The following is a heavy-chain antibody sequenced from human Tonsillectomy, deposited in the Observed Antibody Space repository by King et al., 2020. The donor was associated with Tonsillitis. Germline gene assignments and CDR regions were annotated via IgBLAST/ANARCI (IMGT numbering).Heavy chain of an antibody. CDR1: GGSFSGYY. D-gene: IGHD2-21*02. CDR2: INHSGST. Sequence: VQLQQWGAGLLKPSETLSLTCAVYGGSFSGYYWSWIRQPPGKGLEWIGEINHSGSTNYNPSLKSRVTISVDTSKNQFSLTLSSVTAADTAVYYCARSRCFRRGGDCNHYFDYWGQGTLVTVSS. V-gene: IGHV4-34*01. J-gene: IGHJ4*02. CDR3: ARSRCFRRGGDCNHYFDY.